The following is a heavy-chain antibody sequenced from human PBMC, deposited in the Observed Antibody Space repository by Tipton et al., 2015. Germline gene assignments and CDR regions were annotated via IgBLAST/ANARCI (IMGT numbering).Heavy chain of an antibody. CDR1: GYSISSGYY. CDR2: FFHSGNT. J-gene: IGHJ4*02. D-gene: IGHD2-15*01. V-gene: IGHV4-38-2*02. Sequence: TLSLTCDVSGYSISSGYYWSWIRQPPGKGLEWIGSFFHSGNTFHNPSLRSRVIISVDTSKNEVSLMLNSVTAADTAVYFCARDHSSWWDWGQGTLVTVSS. CDR3: ARDHSSWWD.